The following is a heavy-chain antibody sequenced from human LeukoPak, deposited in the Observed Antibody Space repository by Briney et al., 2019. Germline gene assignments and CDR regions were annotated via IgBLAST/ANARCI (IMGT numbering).Heavy chain of an antibody. CDR3: AKSDYFGSGSFYAMDV. CDR1: GGSISSGNYY. V-gene: IGHV4-61*02. D-gene: IGHD3-10*01. J-gene: IGHJ6*02. CDR2: LYTSGTS. Sequence: SETLSLTCTVSGGSISSGNYYWSWIRQPAGKGLEWIGRLYTSGTSNYNPSLKSRVTISVDTSKNQFSLRLSSVTAADTAVYYCAKSDYFGSGSFYAMDVWGQGTTVTVSS.